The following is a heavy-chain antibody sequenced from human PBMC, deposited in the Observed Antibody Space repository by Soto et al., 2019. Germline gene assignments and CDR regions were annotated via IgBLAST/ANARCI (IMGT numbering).Heavy chain of an antibody. J-gene: IGHJ6*03. CDR3: ARTTRGGLYYYYYMAV. CDR1: GGSISSYY. CDR2: IYYSGST. D-gene: IGHD3-16*01. V-gene: IGHV4-59*08. Sequence: PSETLSLTCTVSGGSISSYYWSWIRQPPGKGLEWIGYIYYSGSTNYNPSLKSRVTISVDTSKNQFSLKLSSVTAADTAVYYCARTTRGGLYYYYYMAVWGKGTTVTVSS.